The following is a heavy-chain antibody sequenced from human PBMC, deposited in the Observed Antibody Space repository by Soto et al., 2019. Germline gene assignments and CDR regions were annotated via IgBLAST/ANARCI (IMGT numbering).Heavy chain of an antibody. V-gene: IGHV5-51*01. CDR3: ARRSPPAYISSWYGDYYYGMDV. Sequence: PVESLKISCQGSGYSFTSYWIGWVRQIPGKGLEWMGIIYPGDSDTRYSPSFQGQVTISADKSISTAYLQWSSLNASDTAMYYCARRSPPAYISSWYGDYYYGMDVWGQGTTVTVSS. J-gene: IGHJ6*02. CDR1: GYSFTSYW. CDR2: IYPGDSDT. D-gene: IGHD6-13*01.